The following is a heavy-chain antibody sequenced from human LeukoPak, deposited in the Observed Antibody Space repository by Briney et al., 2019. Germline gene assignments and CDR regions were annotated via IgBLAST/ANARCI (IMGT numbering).Heavy chain of an antibody. Sequence: PSETLSLTCAVYGGSFSGYYWSWIRQPPGKGLEWIGEINHSGSTNYNPSLKSRVTISVDTSKNQFSLKLSSVTAADTAVYHCASLWSGELSHGMDVWGQGTTVTVSS. V-gene: IGHV4-34*01. D-gene: IGHD3-10*01. CDR1: GGSFSGYY. CDR3: ASLWSGELSHGMDV. J-gene: IGHJ6*02. CDR2: INHSGST.